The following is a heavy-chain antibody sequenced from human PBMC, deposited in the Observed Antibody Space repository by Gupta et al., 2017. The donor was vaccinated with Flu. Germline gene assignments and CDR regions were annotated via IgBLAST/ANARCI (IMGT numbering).Heavy chain of an antibody. CDR2: INPSGGST. Sequence: QVQLVQSGAEVNKPGASVKVSFRPSGYTFPSYYMHLVRQAPGQGLEWMGIINPSGGSTSYAQKLQGRVTMTRDTSTSTVYMELSSLRSEDTAVYYCARDLAYCGGDCYFQENYFDYWGQGTLVTVSS. CDR3: ARDLAYCGGDCYFQENYFDY. D-gene: IGHD2-21*02. J-gene: IGHJ4*02. V-gene: IGHV1-46*01. CDR1: GYTFPSYY.